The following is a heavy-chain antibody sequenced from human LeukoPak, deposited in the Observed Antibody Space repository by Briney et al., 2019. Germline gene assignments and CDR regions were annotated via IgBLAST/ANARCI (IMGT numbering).Heavy chain of an antibody. D-gene: IGHD2-2*01. CDR1: GGSISSYY. V-gene: IGHV4-59*01. Sequence: SETLSLTCTVSGGSISSYYWSWIRQPPGKGLEWIGYIYYSGSTNYNPSLKSRVTIPVDTSKNQLSLKLSSVTAADPAVSHCARDLVVPAARGYYYYYGMDVWGQGTTVTVSS. CDR2: IYYSGST. J-gene: IGHJ6*02. CDR3: ARDLVVPAARGYYYYYGMDV.